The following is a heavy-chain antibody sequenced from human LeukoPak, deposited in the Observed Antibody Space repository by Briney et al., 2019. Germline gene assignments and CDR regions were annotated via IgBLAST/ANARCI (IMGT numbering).Heavy chain of an antibody. CDR1: GFTFSKYW. CDR2: IRGDGSVN. V-gene: IGHV3-7*01. J-gene: IGHJ4*02. CDR3: VGVLRFLEWLLYGY. D-gene: IGHD3-3*01. Sequence: GGSLRLSCAASGFTFSKYWMTWVRQAPGKGLEWVANIRGDGSVNYLLDSVKGRFTISRDNVKNSLYLQMNSLRAEDTAVYYKVGVLRFLEWLLYGYWGQGTLVTVSS.